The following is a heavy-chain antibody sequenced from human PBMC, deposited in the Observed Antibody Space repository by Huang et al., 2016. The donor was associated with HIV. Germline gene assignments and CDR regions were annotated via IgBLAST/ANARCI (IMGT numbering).Heavy chain of an antibody. Sequence: QVQLVQSGAEVKKPGASVKVSCKASGYIFSTYVTHWVRQAPGQRLEWMGRINAGNGNTKYSQRFQGRVTITRDTAANTAYVELSSLRSEDTGVYYCARGIAAGDYWGQGTLVTVSS. V-gene: IGHV1-3*01. CDR1: GYIFSTYV. J-gene: IGHJ4*02. CDR3: ARGIAAGDY. D-gene: IGHD6-25*01. CDR2: INAGNGNT.